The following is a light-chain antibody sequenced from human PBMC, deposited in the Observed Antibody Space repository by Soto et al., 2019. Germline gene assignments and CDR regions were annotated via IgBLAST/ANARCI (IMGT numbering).Light chain of an antibody. CDR2: DVS. Sequence: QSALTQPASVSGSPGQSITVSCTGTSSDIGVYNYVSWYQQHPGKAPKVMIYDVSNRPSGVSNRFSGSKSGNTASLTISGLQADDEADSYCSSYTINSTLVFGTGTKLTVL. J-gene: IGLJ1*01. V-gene: IGLV2-14*01. CDR3: SSYTINSTLV. CDR1: SSDIGVYNY.